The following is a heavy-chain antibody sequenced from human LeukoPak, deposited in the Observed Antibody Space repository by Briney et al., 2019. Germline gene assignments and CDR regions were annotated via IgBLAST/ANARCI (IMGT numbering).Heavy chain of an antibody. Sequence: SETLSLTCAVYGVSFCGYYWSWIRQPPGKGLEWIGEINHSGSTNYNPSLKSRVTISVDTSKDQFSLKLSSVTAAATAVYYCARGGVSYFDYWGQGTLVTVSS. CDR3: ARGGVSYFDY. V-gene: IGHV4-34*01. J-gene: IGHJ4*02. D-gene: IGHD5/OR15-5a*01. CDR1: GVSFCGYY. CDR2: INHSGST.